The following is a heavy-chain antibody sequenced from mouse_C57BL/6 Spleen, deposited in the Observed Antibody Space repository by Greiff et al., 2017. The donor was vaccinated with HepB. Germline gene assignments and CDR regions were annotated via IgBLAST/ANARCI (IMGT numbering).Heavy chain of an antibody. CDR2: IHPNSGST. CDR1: GYTFTSYW. D-gene: IGHD2-4*01. V-gene: IGHV1-64*01. Sequence: QVQLQQPGAELVKPGASVKLSCKASGYTFTSYWMHWVKQRPGQGLEWIGMIHPNSGSTNYNEKFKSKATLTVDKSSSTAYMQLNSLTSEDSAVYYCARSYDYDGYYFDYWGQGTTLTVSS. J-gene: IGHJ2*01. CDR3: ARSYDYDGYYFDY.